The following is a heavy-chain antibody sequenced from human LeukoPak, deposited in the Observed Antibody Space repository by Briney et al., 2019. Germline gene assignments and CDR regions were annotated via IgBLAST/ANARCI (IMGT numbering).Heavy chain of an antibody. CDR1: GGSISSSSYY. V-gene: IGHV4-39*07. J-gene: IGHJ5*02. CDR2: ISNSGST. D-gene: IGHD1-20*01. CDR3: ARPLTGTTFVLIS. Sequence: PSETLSLTCTVSGGSISSSSYYWGWIRQPPGKGLEWIGSISNSGSTFYNPSLRSRVTISVDTSKNQFSLKLSSVTAADTAVYYCARPLTGTTFVLISWGQGTLVTVSS.